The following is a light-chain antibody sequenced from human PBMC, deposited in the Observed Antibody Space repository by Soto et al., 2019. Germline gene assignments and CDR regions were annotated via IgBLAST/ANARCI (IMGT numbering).Light chain of an antibody. CDR1: QSVSTN. V-gene: IGKV3-15*01. Sequence: ERVMTQSPATLSVSPGERATLSCRASQSVSTNLAWYQQKPGQAPRLLIYGASTRATGIPARFSGSGSGTEFTLTISSLQSEDFAVYYCQQYNSWPPIFTFGPGTKVEIK. CDR3: QQYNSWPPIFT. J-gene: IGKJ3*01. CDR2: GAS.